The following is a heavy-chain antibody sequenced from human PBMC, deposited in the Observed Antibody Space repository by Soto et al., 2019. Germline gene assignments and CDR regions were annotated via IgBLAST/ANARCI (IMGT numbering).Heavy chain of an antibody. V-gene: IGHV3-73*02. J-gene: IGHJ4*02. D-gene: IGHD6-19*01. CDR2: IRSKVNSYAT. CDR1: GFTFSGSA. CDR3: TRDSSGWPD. Sequence: EVQLVESGGGLVQPGGSLKLSCAASGFTFSGSAMHWVRQTSGKGLEWVGRIRSKVNSYATAYAASVKGRFTISRDDSKKTAYLQMNSLKTEDTAVYYCTRDSSGWPDWGQGTLVTVSS.